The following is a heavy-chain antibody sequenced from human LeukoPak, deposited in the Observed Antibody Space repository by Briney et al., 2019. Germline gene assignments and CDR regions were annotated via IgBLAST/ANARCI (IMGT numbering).Heavy chain of an antibody. V-gene: IGHV3-23*01. CDR2: ISGSGGST. J-gene: IGHJ6*03. CDR3: AKGWGDYYYYYYMDV. D-gene: IGHD4-17*01. Sequence: GRSLRLSCAASGFTFSSYAMHWVRQAPGKGLEWVSAISGSGGSTYYADSVKGRFTISRDNSKNTLYLQMNSLRAEDTAVYYCAKGWGDYYYYYYMDVWGKGTTVTVSS. CDR1: GFTFSSYA.